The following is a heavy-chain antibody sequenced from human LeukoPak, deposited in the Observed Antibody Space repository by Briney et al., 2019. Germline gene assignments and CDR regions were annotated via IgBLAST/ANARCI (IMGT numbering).Heavy chain of an antibody. CDR2: ISAYNGNT. J-gene: IGHJ2*01. CDR1: GYTFTSYG. D-gene: IGHD4-17*01. CDR3: ARVLHGDYGWFQYFDL. Sequence: ASVKVSCKASGYTFTSYGISWVRQAPGQGLEWMGWISAYNGNTNYAQELQGRVTMTTDTSTSTAYMELRSLRSDDTAVYYCARVLHGDYGWFQYFDLWGRGTLVTVSS. V-gene: IGHV1-18*01.